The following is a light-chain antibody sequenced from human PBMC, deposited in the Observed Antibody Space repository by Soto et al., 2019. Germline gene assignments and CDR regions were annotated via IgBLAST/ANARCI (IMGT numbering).Light chain of an antibody. J-gene: IGLJ2*01. CDR1: SGHSTYG. CDR2: VNTDGSH. Sequence: QLVLTQSPSASASLGASVKLTCTLSSGHSTYGIAWHQQQPEKGPRYLMKVNTDGSHSKGDGIPDRFSGSSSGAERYLTISSLQSEDEADYYCQTWGTGIVVFGGGTKLTVL. CDR3: QTWGTGIVV. V-gene: IGLV4-69*01.